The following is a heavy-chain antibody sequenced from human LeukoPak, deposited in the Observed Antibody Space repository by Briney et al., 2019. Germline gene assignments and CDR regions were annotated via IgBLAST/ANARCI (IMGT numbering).Heavy chain of an antibody. D-gene: IGHD6-6*01. CDR2: TYDSGSNT. V-gene: IGHV3-23*01. CDR3: TGHGSSSG. Sequence: GGSLRLSCAASGFTFSSYGMHWVRQGPGKGLEWVSTTYDSGSNTHYADAVKGRFTISRDNSRSTLYLQMNSLRAGDTAVYYCTGHGSSSGWGQGNLVTVS. J-gene: IGHJ4*02. CDR1: GFTFSSYG.